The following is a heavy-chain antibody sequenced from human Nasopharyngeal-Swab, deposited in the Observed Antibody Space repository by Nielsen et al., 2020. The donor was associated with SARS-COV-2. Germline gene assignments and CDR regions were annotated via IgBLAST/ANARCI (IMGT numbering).Heavy chain of an antibody. Sequence: SETLSLTCAVYGGSFSGYYWSWIRQPPGEGLEWIGEINHSGSTNYNPSLKSRVTISVDTSKNQFSLKLSSVTAADTAVYYCARGPYSSSWGHYYGMDVWGQGTTVTVSS. CDR3: ARGPYSSSWGHYYGMDV. CDR1: GGSFSGYY. D-gene: IGHD6-13*01. V-gene: IGHV4-34*01. J-gene: IGHJ6*02. CDR2: INHSGST.